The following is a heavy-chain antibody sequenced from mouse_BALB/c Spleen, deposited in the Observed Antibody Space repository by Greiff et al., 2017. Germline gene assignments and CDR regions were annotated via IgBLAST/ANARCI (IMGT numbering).Heavy chain of an antibody. CDR2: INPSSGGT. CDR3: TRTYYGYYYAMDY. V-gene: IGHV1S81*02. D-gene: IGHD1-1*01. CDR1: GYTFTSYY. J-gene: IGHJ4*01. Sequence: QVQLQQSGAELVKPGASVKLSCKASGYTFTSYYMSWVKQRPGQGLEWIGEINPSSGGTNFNEKFKSKSTLTVDKSSSTAYMQLSSLTSEDSAVYYSTRTYYGYYYAMDYWGQGTSVTVSS.